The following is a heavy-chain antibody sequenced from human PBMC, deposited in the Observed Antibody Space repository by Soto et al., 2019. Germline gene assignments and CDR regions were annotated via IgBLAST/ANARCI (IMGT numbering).Heavy chain of an antibody. J-gene: IGHJ1*01. CDR3: ARAFESSGYYSEYFQH. CDR1: GGTFSSYT. V-gene: IGHV1-69*02. D-gene: IGHD3-22*01. Sequence: ASVKVSCKASGGTFSSYTISWVRQAPGQGLEWMGRIIPILGIANYAQKFQGRVTITADKSTSTAYMELSSLRSEDTAVDDCARAFESSGYYSEYFQHWGQGTLVTVSS. CDR2: IIPILGIA.